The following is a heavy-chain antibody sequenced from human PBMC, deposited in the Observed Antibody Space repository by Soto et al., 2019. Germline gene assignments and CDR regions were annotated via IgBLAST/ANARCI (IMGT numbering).Heavy chain of an antibody. CDR3: AKGRGGSGSLTPRVDF. CDR2: ISGGGVTA. D-gene: IGHD3-10*01. CDR1: GFTFNNYA. Sequence: EVQLLESGGGLEQPGGSLRSSCAASGFTFNNYAMTWDRQAPGKGLEWVSAISGGGVTASYPASVKGRFTVSRDGSKNTLYLQMSSLRAEDTALYYCAKGRGGSGSLTPRVDFWGQGTLVTVSS. V-gene: IGHV3-23*01. J-gene: IGHJ4*02.